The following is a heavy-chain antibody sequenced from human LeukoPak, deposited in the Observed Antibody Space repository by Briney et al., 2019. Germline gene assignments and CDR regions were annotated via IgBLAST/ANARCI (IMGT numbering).Heavy chain of an antibody. CDR3: VRDVLVSGQLWATRRPPFDY. D-gene: IGHD1-1*01. CDR1: GYTFTSYG. CDR2: ISAYNGYT. V-gene: IGHV1-18*01. Sequence: GASVKVSCKPSGYTFTSYGISWVRQAPGQGLEWMGWISAYNGYTIYAQKFQGRVTMTTDTSTSTAYMDLRSLRSDDTAVYFCVRDVLVSGQLWATRRPPFDYWGQGTLVTVSS. J-gene: IGHJ4*02.